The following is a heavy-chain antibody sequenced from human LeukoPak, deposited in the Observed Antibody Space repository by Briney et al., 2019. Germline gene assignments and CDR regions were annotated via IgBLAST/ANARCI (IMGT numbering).Heavy chain of an antibody. CDR2: IYYSGST. Sequence: KPSETLSLTCTVSGGSISGYYWSWIRQPPGKGLDYIGYIYYSGSTNYNPSLKSRVTISVDTSKNQFSLKLSSVTAADTAVYYCARQRITIVRGDPYYFDYWGQGTLVTVSS. J-gene: IGHJ4*02. CDR3: ARQRITIVRGDPYYFDY. CDR1: GGSISGYY. V-gene: IGHV4-59*08. D-gene: IGHD3-10*01.